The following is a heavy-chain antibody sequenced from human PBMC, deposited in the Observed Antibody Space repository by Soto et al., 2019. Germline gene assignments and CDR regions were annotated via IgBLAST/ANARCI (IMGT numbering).Heavy chain of an antibody. J-gene: IGHJ3*02. CDR2: ISSSSSYI. Sequence: GGSLRLSCAASGFTFSSYSMNWVRQAPGKGLEWVSSISSSSSYIYYADSVKGRFTISRDNAKNSLYLQMNSLRAEDTAVYYCARSSGYDSGAFDIWGQGTMVTVSS. V-gene: IGHV3-21*01. CDR1: GFTFSSYS. D-gene: IGHD5-12*01. CDR3: ARSSGYDSGAFDI.